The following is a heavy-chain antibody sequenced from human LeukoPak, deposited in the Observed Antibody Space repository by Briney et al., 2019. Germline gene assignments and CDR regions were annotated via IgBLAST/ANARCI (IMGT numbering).Heavy chain of an antibody. D-gene: IGHD2-21*02. V-gene: IGHV3-21*01. J-gene: IGHJ3*02. CDR2: ISSSSSHI. CDR3: ARDESAYCGGDCYFPGAFDI. Sequence: GGSLRLSCAASGFTFSSYSMNWVRQAPGKGLEWVSSISSSSSHIYYADSVKGRFTISRDNAKNSLYLQMNSLRAEDTAVYYCARDESAYCGGDCYFPGAFDIWGQGTMVTVSS. CDR1: GFTFSSYS.